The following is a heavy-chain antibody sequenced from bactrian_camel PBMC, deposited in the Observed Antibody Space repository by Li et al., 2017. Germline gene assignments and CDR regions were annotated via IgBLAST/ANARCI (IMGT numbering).Heavy chain of an antibody. CDR1: GYTGRPVC. CDR2: IDSDDNT. Sequence: HVQLVESGGGSVQAGGSLRLSCAASGYTGRPVCMGWFRQAPGKEREGVAIIDSDDNTVYADSVKGRFTISKDNAKNTLYLQMNSLKPEDTAVYYCAIRRTWGFCTMVAGSLGYWGQGTQVTVS. J-gene: IGHJ6*01. CDR3: AIRRTWGFCTMVAGSLGY. V-gene: IGHV3S6*01. D-gene: IGHD6*01.